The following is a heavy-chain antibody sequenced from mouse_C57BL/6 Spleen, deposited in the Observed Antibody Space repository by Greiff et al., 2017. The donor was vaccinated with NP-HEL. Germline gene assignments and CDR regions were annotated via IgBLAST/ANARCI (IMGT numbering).Heavy chain of an antibody. CDR3: AREDY. V-gene: IGHV5-12*01. J-gene: IGHJ2*01. CDR1: GFTFSDYY. Sequence: EVKLVESGGGLVQPGGSLKLSCAASGFTFSDYYMYWVRQTPEKRLEWVAYISNGGGSTYYPDTVKGRFTISRDNAKNTLYLQMSRLESEDTAMYYCAREDYWGQGTTLTVSS. CDR2: ISNGGGST.